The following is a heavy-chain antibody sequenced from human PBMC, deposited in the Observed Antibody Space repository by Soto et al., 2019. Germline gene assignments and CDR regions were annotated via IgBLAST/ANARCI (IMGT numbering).Heavy chain of an antibody. CDR1: GGIFSSYT. CDR3: VRDNDNSGYPFYFDY. V-gene: IGHV1-69*04. D-gene: IGHD3-22*01. CDR2: IIQILDIT. J-gene: IGHJ4*02. Sequence: SVKVSCTASGGIFSSYTISWVRQAPGQGLEWMGRIIQILDITNYAQKFQGRVTITADESTSTAYMELTSLKSDDTAVYYCVRDNDNSGYPFYFDYWGPGTLVTVSS.